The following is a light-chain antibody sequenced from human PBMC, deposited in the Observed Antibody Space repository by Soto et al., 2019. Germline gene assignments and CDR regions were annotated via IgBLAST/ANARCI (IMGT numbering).Light chain of an antibody. CDR3: QQYGSSPWT. J-gene: IGKJ1*01. Sequence: EIVLTQSPGTLSLSPGERATLSCRASQSDRSSYLAWYQQNPGQPPRLLIYDATNRATGIPDRFSGSGSGTDFTLTISILEPEDFAVYYCQQYGSSPWTFGQGTKVEIK. CDR2: DAT. CDR1: QSDRSSY. V-gene: IGKV3-20*01.